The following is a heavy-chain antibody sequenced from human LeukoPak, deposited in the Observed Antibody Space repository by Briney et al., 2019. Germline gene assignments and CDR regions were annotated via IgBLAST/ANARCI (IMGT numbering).Heavy chain of an antibody. CDR1: GFTFSSYW. V-gene: IGHV3-74*01. CDR2: IDTDGSFT. CDR3: IRGTVGAPGNDY. D-gene: IGHD1-26*01. Sequence: GGSLRLSCAASGFTFSSYWMHWVRQAPGKGLVWVSRIDTDGSFTSYADSVRGRFTISRDNAKNTLYLQMSSLRAEDTAVYYCIRGTVGAPGNDYWGQGTLVTVSS. J-gene: IGHJ4*02.